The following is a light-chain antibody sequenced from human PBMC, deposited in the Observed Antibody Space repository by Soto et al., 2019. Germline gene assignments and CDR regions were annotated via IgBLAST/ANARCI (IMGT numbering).Light chain of an antibody. CDR1: QSVLYSSNNKNY. CDR2: WAS. CDR3: QQYYRTPHT. V-gene: IGKV4-1*01. J-gene: IGKJ4*01. Sequence: DIVMTQSPDSLAVSLGERATINCKSSQSVLYSSNNKNYLGWYEQKAGQPPKLLIYWASTRESGVPDRFSGSGSGTDFTLTISSLQAEDVAVYYCQQYYRTPHTFGGWTKVDIK.